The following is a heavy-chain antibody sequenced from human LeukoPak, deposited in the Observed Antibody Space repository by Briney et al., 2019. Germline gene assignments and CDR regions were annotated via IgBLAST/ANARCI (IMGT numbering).Heavy chain of an antibody. CDR2: IKSKVDGETI. CDR1: GFIFSNGR. CDR3: STGGYFFDY. V-gene: IGHV3-15*07. J-gene: IGHJ4*02. Sequence: GALRLSCVGPGFIFSNGRVDLVRQAPGEGPEWVGRIKSKVDGETIDYAAPTKSRFTISRDDSKNTVYLQMNGLKTEDTAVYYCSTGGYFFDYWGQGTLVTVSS.